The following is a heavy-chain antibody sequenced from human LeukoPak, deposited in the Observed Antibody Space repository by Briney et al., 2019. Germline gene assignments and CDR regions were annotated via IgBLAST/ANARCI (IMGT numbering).Heavy chain of an antibody. CDR1: GFTFSDYG. J-gene: IGHJ4*02. V-gene: IGHV3-33*01. CDR2: IWPDGSNK. CDR3: VRASGSFDY. D-gene: IGHD3-10*01. Sequence: GSLRLSCAAAGFTFSDYGIHWVRQAPGKGLEWVAVIWPDGSNKYYADSVKGRFTISRENSKNTLYLRMNSLRVEDTAVYYCVRASGSFDYWGQGTLVTVSS.